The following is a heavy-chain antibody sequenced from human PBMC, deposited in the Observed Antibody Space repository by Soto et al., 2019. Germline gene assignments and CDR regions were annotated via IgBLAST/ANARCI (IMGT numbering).Heavy chain of an antibody. J-gene: IGHJ4*02. D-gene: IGHD3-10*01. CDR2: IYYSGST. Sequence: QVQLQESGPGLVKPSQTLSLTCTVSGGSISSGGYYWSWIRPHPGKGLEWIGYIYYSGSTYYNPSLKSRVTISVDTSKNQFSLKLSSVTAADTAVYYCARTSGSGSYFDYWGQGTLVTVSS. CDR3: ARTSGSGSYFDY. V-gene: IGHV4-31*03. CDR1: GGSISSGGYY.